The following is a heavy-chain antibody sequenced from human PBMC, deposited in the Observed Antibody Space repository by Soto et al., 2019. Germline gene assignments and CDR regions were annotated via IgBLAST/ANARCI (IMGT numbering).Heavy chain of an antibody. D-gene: IGHD2-2*01. Sequence: EVQLVESGGGLVQPGGSLRLSCAASGFTFSSYSMNWVRQAPGKGLEWVSYIRSGSTTMYYADSVKGRFTISRDNVRNSLYLQMNSLRAEDTAVFYCARVRRPAVNSDYYYYMDVWGKGTTVTVSS. CDR3: ARVRRPAVNSDYYYYMDV. V-gene: IGHV3-48*01. CDR1: GFTFSSYS. J-gene: IGHJ6*03. CDR2: IRSGSTTM.